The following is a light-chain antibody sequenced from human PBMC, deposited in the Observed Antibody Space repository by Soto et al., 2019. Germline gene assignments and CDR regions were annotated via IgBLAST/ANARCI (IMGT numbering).Light chain of an antibody. V-gene: IGKV3-11*01. J-gene: IGKJ5*01. CDR3: QQRSNWPT. CDR1: QSVSSY. CDR2: DAS. Sequence: EIVLTQSPATLSLSPGERATHSCRASQSVSSYLAWYQQKPGQAPRLLIYDASNRATGIPARFSGSGSGTDFTLTFSSLEPEDFAVYYCQQRSNWPTFGQGTRLEIK.